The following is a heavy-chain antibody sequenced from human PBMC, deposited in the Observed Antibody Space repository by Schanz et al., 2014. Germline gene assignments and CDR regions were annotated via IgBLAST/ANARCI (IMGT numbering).Heavy chain of an antibody. CDR2: INPNSGAT. J-gene: IGHJ4*02. CDR1: GYTFTGYY. V-gene: IGHV1-2*06. Sequence: QVQLVQSGAEVKKPGASVKVSCQASGYTFTGYYMHWVRQAPGQGLEWMGQINPNSGATIYAQNFQGRVTMTRDTSISTAYMELSRLRSDGTAVYYCAREMVRAGYYIYYWGQGTLVTVSS. D-gene: IGHD3-9*01. CDR3: AREMVRAGYYIYY.